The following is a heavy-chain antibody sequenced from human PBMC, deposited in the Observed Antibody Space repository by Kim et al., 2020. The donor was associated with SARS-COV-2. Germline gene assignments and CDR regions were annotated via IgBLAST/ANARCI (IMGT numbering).Heavy chain of an antibody. J-gene: IGHJ6*02. D-gene: IGHD3-22*01. Sequence: GRFTTSRDKSKNTLYMQMNSLRAEDTAVYYCARAQYYDSSGYYYYYGMDVWGQGTTVTVSS. V-gene: IGHV3-30*04. CDR3: ARAQYYDSSGYYYYYGMDV.